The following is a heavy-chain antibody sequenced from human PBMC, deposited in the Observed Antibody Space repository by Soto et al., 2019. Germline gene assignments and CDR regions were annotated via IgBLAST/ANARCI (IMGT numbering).Heavy chain of an antibody. Sequence: GGSLRLSCAASGFTISTYAMTWVRQAPGKGLECVSGVTGSGSQIYYADSVKGRFTISKDNSKNTLYLQMSSLREEDTALYYCAKADVSRDGLWLMDSWGQGTLVTVSS. CDR2: VTGSGSQI. D-gene: IGHD2-21*01. J-gene: IGHJ5*02. V-gene: IGHV3-23*01. CDR1: GFTISTYA. CDR3: AKADVSRDGLWLMDS.